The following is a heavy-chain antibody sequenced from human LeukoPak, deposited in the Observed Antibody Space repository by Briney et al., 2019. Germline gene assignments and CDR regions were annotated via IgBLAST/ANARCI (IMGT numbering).Heavy chain of an antibody. CDR1: GFTFNSYS. CDR3: ARLVRGAKGYYYYYMDV. V-gene: IGHV3-21*01. CDR2: ISSSSYI. J-gene: IGHJ6*03. D-gene: IGHD3-10*01. Sequence: GGSLRLSCAASGFTFNSYSMNWVRQAPGKGLEWVSSISSSSYIYYADSVKGRFTISRDNAKNSLYLQMNSLRAEDTAVYYCARLVRGAKGYYYYYMDVWGKGTTVTVSS.